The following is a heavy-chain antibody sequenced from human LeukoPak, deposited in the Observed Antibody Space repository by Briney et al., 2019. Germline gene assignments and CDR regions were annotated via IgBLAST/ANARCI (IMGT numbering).Heavy chain of an antibody. CDR2: INHSGST. D-gene: IGHD2-8*01. Sequence: SETLSLTCAVYGGSFSGYYWSWIRQPPGKGLEWIGEINHSGSTNYNPSLKSRVTISVDTSKNQFSLKLSSVTAADTAVYYCARVGGVRSVDYWGQGTLVTVSS. CDR3: ARVGGVRSVDY. CDR1: GGSFSGYY. J-gene: IGHJ4*02. V-gene: IGHV4-34*01.